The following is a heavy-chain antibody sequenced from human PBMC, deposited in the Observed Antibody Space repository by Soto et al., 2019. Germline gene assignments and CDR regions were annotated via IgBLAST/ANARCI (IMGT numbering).Heavy chain of an antibody. CDR3: AKVKAVAGYYYYGMDV. CDR1: GFTFSSYG. CDR2: ISYDGSNK. J-gene: IGHJ6*02. D-gene: IGHD6-19*01. V-gene: IGHV3-30*18. Sequence: PGGSLRLSCAASGFTFSSYGMHWVRQAPGKGLEWVAVISYDGSNKYYADSVKGRFTISRDNSKNTLYLQMNSLRAEDTAVYYCAKVKAVAGYYYYGMDVWGQGTTVTVSS.